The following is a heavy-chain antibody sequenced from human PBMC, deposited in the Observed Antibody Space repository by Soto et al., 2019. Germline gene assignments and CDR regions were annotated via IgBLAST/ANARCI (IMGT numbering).Heavy chain of an antibody. V-gene: IGHV1-8*01. Sequence: QVKLVQSGAEVKTPGASVKVSCKASGYTFATYDMNWVRQAPGQGLERMGWMNPNSGNTGDAQKFQGRFTMTRDTALIVAHAELSGRRNVDAAGVFCALSVGNVLAWVDAWGQRSVVTVS. CDR3: ALSVGNVLAWVDA. D-gene: IGHD3-10*02. J-gene: IGHJ5*02. CDR1: GYTFATYD. CDR2: MNPNSGNT.